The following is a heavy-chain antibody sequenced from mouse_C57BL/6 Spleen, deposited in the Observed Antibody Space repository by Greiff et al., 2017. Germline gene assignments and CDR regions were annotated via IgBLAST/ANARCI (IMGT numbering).Heavy chain of an antibody. CDR1: GFNIKDDY. V-gene: IGHV14-4*01. D-gene: IGHD2-14*01. CDR3: TTALVRRGATDY. Sequence: VQLQQSGAELVRPGASVKLSCTASGFNIKDDYMHWVKQRPEQGLEWIGWIDPENGDTEYASKFQGKATITADTSSNTAYLQLSSLTSEDTAVYYCTTALVRRGATDYWGQGTSVTVSS. J-gene: IGHJ4*01. CDR2: IDPENGDT.